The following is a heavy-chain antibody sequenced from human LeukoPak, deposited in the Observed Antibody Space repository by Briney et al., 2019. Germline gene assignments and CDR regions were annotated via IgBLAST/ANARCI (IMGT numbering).Heavy chain of an antibody. CDR2: LYSGGTT. V-gene: IGHV3-53*01. J-gene: IGHJ5*02. D-gene: IGHD3-22*01. CDR3: ATMTSLSS. Sequence: GGSLRLSCAASGFIVSSNYMSWVRQAPGKGLEWVSILYSGGTTYYADSVKGRFTISRDNSKNTSYLQMNSLRAEDTAVYYCATMTSLSSWGQGTLVTVSS. CDR1: GFIVSSNY.